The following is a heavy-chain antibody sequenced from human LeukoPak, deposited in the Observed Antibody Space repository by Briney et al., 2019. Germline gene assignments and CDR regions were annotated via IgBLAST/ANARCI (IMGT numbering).Heavy chain of an antibody. CDR2: IYYSGIT. J-gene: IGHJ4*01. Sequence: NPSETLSLTCTVSGGSISGYYWSWLRQLPGKGPEWIAYIYYSGITNYNPSLKSRVAISLETSKNQFSLNLSSVTAADTAVYYCARFSSSTWVFDFWGHGTLVTVSS. D-gene: IGHD6-13*01. V-gene: IGHV4-59*08. CDR3: ARFSSSTWVFDF. CDR1: GGSISGYY.